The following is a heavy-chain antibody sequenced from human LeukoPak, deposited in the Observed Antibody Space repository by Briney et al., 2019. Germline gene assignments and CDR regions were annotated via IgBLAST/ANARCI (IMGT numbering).Heavy chain of an antibody. D-gene: IGHD6-13*01. CDR3: ARGYSSYYYYYMDV. V-gene: IGHV1-2*02. CDR1: GYTFTGYY. Sequence: ASVTVSCKASGYTFTGYYMHWVRQAPGQGLEWMGWINPNSGGTNYAQKFQGRVTMTRDTSISTAYMELSRLRSDDTAVYYCARGYSSYYYYYMDVWGKGTTVTVSS. CDR2: INPNSGGT. J-gene: IGHJ6*03.